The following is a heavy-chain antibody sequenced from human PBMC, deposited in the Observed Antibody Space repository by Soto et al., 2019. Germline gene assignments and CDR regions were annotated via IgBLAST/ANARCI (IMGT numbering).Heavy chain of an antibody. CDR3: ARDGFGENWFDP. Sequence: GGSLRLSCAASGFTFSSYWMHWVRQAPGKGLVWVSRINSDGSSTSYADSVKGRFTIFRDNAKNTLYLQMNSLRAEDTAVYYCARDGFGENWFDPWGQGTLVTVSS. D-gene: IGHD3-10*01. J-gene: IGHJ5*02. CDR1: GFTFSSYW. V-gene: IGHV3-74*01. CDR2: INSDGSST.